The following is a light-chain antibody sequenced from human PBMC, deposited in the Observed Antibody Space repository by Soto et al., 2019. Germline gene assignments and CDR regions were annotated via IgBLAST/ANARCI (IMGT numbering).Light chain of an antibody. CDR2: IAS. Sequence: DIQMTQSPSSLSASVGDRVTITCRASQDISNYLAWYQQKPGEVPKLLIYIASTLQSGVPSRFSGSGSGTDFSLTISSLQPEDVATYYCQQYYSHRAFGQGTKVEI. CDR3: QQYYSHRA. J-gene: IGKJ1*01. V-gene: IGKV1-27*01. CDR1: QDISNY.